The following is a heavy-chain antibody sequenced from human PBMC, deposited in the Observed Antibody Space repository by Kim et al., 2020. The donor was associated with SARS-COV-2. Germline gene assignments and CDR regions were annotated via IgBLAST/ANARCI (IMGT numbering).Heavy chain of an antibody. D-gene: IGHD3-22*01. Sequence: GGSLRLSCAASGFTFSNAWMSWVRQAPGKGLEWVGRIKSKTDGGTTDYAAPVKGRFTISRDDSKNTLYLQMNSLKTEDTAVYYCTTQRDVFVTMNSPGVDYWGQGTLVTVSS. CDR1: GFTFSNAW. V-gene: IGHV3-15*01. CDR2: IKSKTDGGTT. J-gene: IGHJ4*02. CDR3: TTQRDVFVTMNSPGVDY.